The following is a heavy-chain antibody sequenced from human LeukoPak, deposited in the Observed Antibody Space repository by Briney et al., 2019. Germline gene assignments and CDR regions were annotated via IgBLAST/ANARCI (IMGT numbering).Heavy chain of an antibody. CDR1: GFTFSSYS. D-gene: IGHD4-17*01. V-gene: IGHV3-21*01. Sequence: SGGSLRLSCAGSGFTFSSYSMNWVRQAPGKGLEWVSSISSSSYIYYADSVKGRFTISRDNAKNSLFLQMNSLTPEDTAVYYCARDVGDRIWFDPWGQGTLVTVSS. CDR2: ISSSSYI. J-gene: IGHJ5*02. CDR3: ARDVGDRIWFDP.